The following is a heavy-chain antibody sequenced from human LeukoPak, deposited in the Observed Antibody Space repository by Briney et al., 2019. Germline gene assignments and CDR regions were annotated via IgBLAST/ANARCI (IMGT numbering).Heavy chain of an antibody. V-gene: IGHV3-72*01. J-gene: IGHJ3*02. D-gene: IGHD4-17*01. CDR3: ARTGSLTTVTTLGAFDI. CDR2: TRNKANSYTT. Sequence: GGSLRLSCAASGFTFSDHYMDWVRQAPGKGLEWVGRTRNKANSYTTEYAASVKGRFTISRDDSKNSLYLQMNSLKTEDTAVYYCARTGSLTTVTTLGAFDIWGQGTMVTVSS. CDR1: GFTFSDHY.